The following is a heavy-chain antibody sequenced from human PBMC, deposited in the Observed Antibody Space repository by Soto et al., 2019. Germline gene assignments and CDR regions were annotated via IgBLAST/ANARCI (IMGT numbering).Heavy chain of an antibody. V-gene: IGHV4-34*01. CDR1: RGSFSGFY. Sequence: SETLSLTCGVYRGSFSGFYWSWVRQTPGGGLEWIGEINHSGTTNYNPSFQNRVTISVDKSTNNFSLKMTSVTAADAAVYYCARGRGYVYGSNFYGLDAWGQGTTVTVSS. CDR3: ARGRGYVYGSNFYGLDA. D-gene: IGHD6-25*01. J-gene: IGHJ6*02. CDR2: INHSGTT.